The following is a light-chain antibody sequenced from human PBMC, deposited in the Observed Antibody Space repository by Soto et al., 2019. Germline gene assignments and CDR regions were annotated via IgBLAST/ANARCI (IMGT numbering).Light chain of an antibody. Sequence: EIVLTQSPGTLSLSPGERATLSCRASQSVSSSYLAWYQQKPGHAPRLLIYDTSSRATGIPDRFSGSKSGTDFTLTISRLEPEDFAVYYCQQYGNSPTFGQGTKV. J-gene: IGKJ1*01. V-gene: IGKV3-20*01. CDR3: QQYGNSPT. CDR1: QSVSSSY. CDR2: DTS.